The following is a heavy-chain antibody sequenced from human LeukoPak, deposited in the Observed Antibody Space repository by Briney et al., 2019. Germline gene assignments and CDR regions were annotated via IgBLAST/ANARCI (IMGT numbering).Heavy chain of an antibody. D-gene: IGHD2-15*01. V-gene: IGHV3-23*01. CDR3: AKVGYCSGGSCPYYFDY. CDR2: ISSSGGST. Sequence: GGSLRLSCAASGFTFSSYGMSWVRQAPGTGLEWLSAISSSGGSTYYADSVKGRFTISRDNSKNTLYLQMNSLRAEDTAVYYCAKVGYCSGGSCPYYFDYWGQGTLVTVSS. J-gene: IGHJ4*02. CDR1: GFTFSSYG.